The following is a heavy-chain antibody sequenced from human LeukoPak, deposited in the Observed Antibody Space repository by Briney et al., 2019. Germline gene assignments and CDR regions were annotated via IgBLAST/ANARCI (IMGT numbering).Heavy chain of an antibody. Sequence: SETLSLTCTVSGGSISSSSYYWGWLRQPPGQGMEWIGSIYYSGSTYYNPSLKSRVTISVDTSKNQFSLKLSSVTAADTAVYYCARQGYSSGHYNWFDPWGQGTLVTVS. V-gene: IGHV4-39*01. J-gene: IGHJ5*02. D-gene: IGHD6-19*01. CDR3: ARQGYSSGHYNWFDP. CDR2: IYYSGST. CDR1: GGSISSSSYY.